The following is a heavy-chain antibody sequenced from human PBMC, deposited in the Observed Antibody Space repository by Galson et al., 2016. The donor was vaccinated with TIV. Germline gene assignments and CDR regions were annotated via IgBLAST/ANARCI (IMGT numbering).Heavy chain of an antibody. CDR2: VSTSGGTT. Sequence: SVKVSCKASGYIFTSWYMHWVRQAPGQGLEWVGIVSTSGGTTSYAQKFQGRVAMTSDTSTSTVYMELNSLKSEDTAVYYCARGPGYTYGYIFDYWGRGTPVTVAS. D-gene: IGHD5-18*01. V-gene: IGHV1-46*01. CDR1: GYIFTSWY. J-gene: IGHJ4*02. CDR3: ARGPGYTYGYIFDY.